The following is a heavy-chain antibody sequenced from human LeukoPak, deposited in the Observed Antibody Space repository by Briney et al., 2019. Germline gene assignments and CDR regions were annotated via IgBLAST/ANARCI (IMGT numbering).Heavy chain of an antibody. J-gene: IGHJ5*02. CDR2: IYYSGST. CDR1: GGSISSGGYY. Sequence: PSETLSLTFTVSGGSISSGGYYWSWIRQHPGKGLEWIGYIYYSGSTYYNPSLKSRVTISVDTSKNQFSLKLSSVTAADTAVYYCASRAAAGTRDFDPWGQGTLVTVSS. V-gene: IGHV4-31*03. CDR3: ASRAAAGTRDFDP. D-gene: IGHD6-13*01.